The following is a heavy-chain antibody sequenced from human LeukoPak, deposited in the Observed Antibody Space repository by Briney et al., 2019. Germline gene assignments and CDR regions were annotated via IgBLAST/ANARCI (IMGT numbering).Heavy chain of an antibody. CDR3: ARVLVMGYCSSTSCPVGY. V-gene: IGHV1-8*01. Sequence: ASVKVPCKASGYTFTSYDINWVRQATGQGLEWMGWMNPNSGNTGYAQKFQGRVTMTRNTSISTAYMELSSLRSEDTAVYYCARVLVMGYCSSTSCPVGYWGQGTLVTVSS. D-gene: IGHD2-2*01. CDR2: MNPNSGNT. CDR1: GYTFTSYD. J-gene: IGHJ4*02.